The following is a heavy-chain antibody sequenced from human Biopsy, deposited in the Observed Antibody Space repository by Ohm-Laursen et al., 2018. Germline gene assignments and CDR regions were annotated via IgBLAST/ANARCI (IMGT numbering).Heavy chain of an antibody. CDR3: ARHAPSYSGSYWRYFDL. D-gene: IGHD1-26*01. J-gene: IGHJ2*01. V-gene: IGHV4-59*08. CDR1: DGSISSYY. Sequence: TLSLTCTVSDGSISSYYWSWIRQPPGKGLEWIGYIYYTGSTNYNPSLKSRVTISVDTSMNHLSLRLTSVTAADTAVYYCARHAPSYSGSYWRYFDLWGRGTLVTVPS. CDR2: IYYTGST.